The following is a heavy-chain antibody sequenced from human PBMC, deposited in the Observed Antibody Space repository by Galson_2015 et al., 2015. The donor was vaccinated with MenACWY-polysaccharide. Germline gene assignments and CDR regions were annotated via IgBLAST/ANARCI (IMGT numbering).Heavy chain of an antibody. D-gene: IGHD1-7*01. V-gene: IGHV3-13*01. CDR1: GFTLSEYD. Sequence: SLRLSCAASGFTLSEYDMHWVRQVIGKGLEWVSAVAIVGETYYIGSVKGRFTISRENAKNSFYLQMNSLRAGDTAVYYCARQSISGITGAFDVRGQGTMVTVSS. J-gene: IGHJ3*01. CDR2: VAIVGET. CDR3: ARQSISGITGAFDV.